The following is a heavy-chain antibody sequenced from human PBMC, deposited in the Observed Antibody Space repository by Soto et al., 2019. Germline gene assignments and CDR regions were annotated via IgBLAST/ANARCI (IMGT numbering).Heavy chain of an antibody. CDR1: GDSVSSDSAA. Sequence: QALSLPSAISGDSVSSDSAACNWIRQSPSRGLEWLGRTYYRSKWYNDYAVSVKSRMTVNPDTSKNQFSLQLNSVTPEDTAVYYCARGQRYSFDIWGQGTMVTVS. CDR2: TYYRSKWYN. CDR3: ARGQRYSFDI. V-gene: IGHV6-1*01. J-gene: IGHJ3*02. D-gene: IGHD3-16*02.